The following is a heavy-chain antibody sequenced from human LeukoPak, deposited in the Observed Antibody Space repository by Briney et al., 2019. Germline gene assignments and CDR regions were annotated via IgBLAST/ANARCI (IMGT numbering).Heavy chain of an antibody. J-gene: IGHJ4*02. V-gene: IGHV4-59*01. Sequence: SETLSLTCTVSGGSISSYYWSWIRQPPGKGLEWIGYIYSSGSTNYSPSLKSRVTISVDTSKNQFSLRLTSVTAADTAVYYCARDGAGGWSFFDYWGQGTLVTVSS. CDR3: ARDGAGGWSFFDY. CDR2: IYSSGST. CDR1: GGSISSYY. D-gene: IGHD6-19*01.